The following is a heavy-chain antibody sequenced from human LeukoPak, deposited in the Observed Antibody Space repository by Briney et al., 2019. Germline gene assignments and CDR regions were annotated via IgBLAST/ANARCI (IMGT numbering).Heavy chain of an antibody. CDR2: IYHSGSA. D-gene: IGHD3-16*01. CDR3: ARDGGNDAFDI. J-gene: IGHJ3*02. Sequence: SEALSLTCAVSGGSISSGGYSWSWIRQPPGKGLEWIGYIYHSGSAYYNPSLKSRVTISVDRSKNQFSLKLSSVTAADTAVYYCARDGGNDAFDIWXQGTMVTVSS. V-gene: IGHV4-30-2*01. CDR1: GGSISSGGYS.